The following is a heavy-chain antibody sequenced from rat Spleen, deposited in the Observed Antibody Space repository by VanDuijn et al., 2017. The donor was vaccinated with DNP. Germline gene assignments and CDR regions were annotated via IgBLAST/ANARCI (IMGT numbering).Heavy chain of an antibody. CDR1: GFSFSDYD. CDR2: MSPTTRSS. V-gene: IGHV5-25*01. D-gene: IGHD1-12*02. Sequence: EVQLVESGGGLVQPGRSLRLSCAASGFSFSDYDMAWVRQAPTKGLEWVACMSPTTRSSYYRDSVKGRFTVSRDDATSTLYLQMDSLRSEDTATYYCARVGDYHDGGDGDVLDAWGQGTSVTVSS. J-gene: IGHJ4*01. CDR3: ARVGDYHDGGDGDVLDA.